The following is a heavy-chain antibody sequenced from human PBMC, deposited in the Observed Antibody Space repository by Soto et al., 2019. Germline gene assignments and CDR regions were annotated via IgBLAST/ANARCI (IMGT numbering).Heavy chain of an antibody. CDR2: IYYSGST. V-gene: IGHV4-30-4*01. CDR1: GGSISSGDYY. J-gene: IGHJ4*02. D-gene: IGHD3-3*01. CDR3: ARGLGDFWSGYYQFDY. Sequence: SETLSLTCTVSGGSISSGDYYWSWIRQPPGKGLEWIGYIYYSGSTYYNPSLKSRVTISVDTSKNQLSLKLSSVTAADTAVYYCARGLGDFWSGYYQFDYWGQGTLVTVSS.